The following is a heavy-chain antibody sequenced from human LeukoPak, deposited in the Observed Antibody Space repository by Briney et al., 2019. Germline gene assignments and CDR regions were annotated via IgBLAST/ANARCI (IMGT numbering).Heavy chain of an antibody. CDR1: GGTLNSYS. CDR3: ARLYCGGDCYLWGAFDI. CDR2: NIPIFGTA. V-gene: IGHV1-69*05. J-gene: IGHJ3*02. D-gene: IGHD2-21*02. Sequence: GSSVEVFLKASGGTLNSYSISRVRQAPGQGPEVIGRNIPIFGTANYAQKFQGRVTITTDESTSTAYMELSSLRFEDTAVYYCARLYCGGDCYLWGAFDIWGQGTMVTVSS.